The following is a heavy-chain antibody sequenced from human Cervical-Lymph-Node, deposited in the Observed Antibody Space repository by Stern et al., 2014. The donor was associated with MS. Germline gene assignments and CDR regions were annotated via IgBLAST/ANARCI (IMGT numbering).Heavy chain of an antibody. CDR2: IYHSGST. D-gene: IGHD6-19*01. CDR3: ARRRGVDSSGWYGGGY. CDR1: GGSISSSNW. J-gene: IGHJ4*02. V-gene: IGHV4-4*02. Sequence: DQLVEYGPGLVKPSGTLSLTCAVSGGSISSSNWWSWVRQPPGKGLEWIGEIYHSGSTNYNPSLKSRVTISVDKSKNQFSLKLSSVSAADTAVYYCARRRGVDSSGWYGGGYWGQGTLVTVSS.